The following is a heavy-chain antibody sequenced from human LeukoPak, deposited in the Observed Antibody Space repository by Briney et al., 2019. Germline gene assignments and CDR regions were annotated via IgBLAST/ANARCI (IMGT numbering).Heavy chain of an antibody. CDR1: GFSVSSNY. CDR3: AGVSLPTYYFDY. V-gene: IGHV3-53*01. J-gene: IGHJ4*02. CDR2: IYSGGTI. Sequence: PGGSLRLSCAASGFSVSSNYMSWVRQAPGKGLEWVSVIYSGGTIYYADSVKGRFTISRDNSKNTLYLQMNSLRAEDTAVYYCAGVSLPTYYFDYWGQGTLVTVSS. D-gene: IGHD4-11*01.